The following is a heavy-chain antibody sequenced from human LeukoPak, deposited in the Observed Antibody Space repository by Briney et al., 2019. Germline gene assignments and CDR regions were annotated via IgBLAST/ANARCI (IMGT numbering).Heavy chain of an antibody. J-gene: IGHJ5*02. Sequence: SETLSLTCSVSGGSFSSSTYYWGWIRQPPGKGLEWIGSVYYSGSTYYNQSLKSRVTISVDTSKNQFSLKLTSVTAADTAVYYCARQYYDSSGFWFDPWGQGNLVTVSS. V-gene: IGHV4-39*01. CDR1: GGSFSSSTYY. CDR2: VYYSGST. D-gene: IGHD3-22*01. CDR3: ARQYYDSSGFWFDP.